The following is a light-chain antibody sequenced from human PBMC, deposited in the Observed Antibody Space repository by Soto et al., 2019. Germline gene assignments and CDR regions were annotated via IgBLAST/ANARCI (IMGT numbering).Light chain of an antibody. CDR2: KSS. CDR1: QTVSSW. V-gene: IGKV1-5*03. J-gene: IGKJ4*01. Sequence: DLQMTQSPSTLSASVGDSVTITCRASQTVSSWVAWYQQKPGQAPKLLIYKSSSLENGVPSRFSGSGSGTEFTLTISGLQPEDFASYYCQQYNTYYALSFGGGTRVDVK. CDR3: QQYNTYYALS.